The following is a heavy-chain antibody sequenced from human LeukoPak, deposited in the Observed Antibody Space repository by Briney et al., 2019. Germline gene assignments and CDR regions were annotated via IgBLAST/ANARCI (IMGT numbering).Heavy chain of an antibody. V-gene: IGHV4-30-4*08. CDR1: GGSIGSAYFH. Sequence: SQTLSLTCTVAGGSIGSAYFHWSWLRQPPWKGLEWIGYISYSGSTHYNPSLKSPFTISVDTSKNQLSLKLSSVTAADTAVYYCAAQTGTTASYYYYMDVWGKGTTVTVSS. CDR2: ISYSGST. D-gene: IGHD1-1*01. CDR3: AAQTGTTASYYYYMDV. J-gene: IGHJ6*03.